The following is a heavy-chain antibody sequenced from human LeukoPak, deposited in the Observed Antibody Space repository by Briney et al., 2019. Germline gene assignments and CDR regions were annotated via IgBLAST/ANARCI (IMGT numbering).Heavy chain of an antibody. CDR2: IKSDGSST. D-gene: IGHD3-22*01. J-gene: IGHJ4*02. Sequence: GGSLRLSCAASGFSFRTYWMHWVRQAPGKGLVWASRIKSDGSSTIYADSVKGRFTISRDNAKNTLYLQMNSLRAEDTAVYYCTRTYYYDNIDYFDYWGQGALVTVSS. CDR3: TRTYYYDNIDYFDY. V-gene: IGHV3-74*01. CDR1: GFSFRTYW.